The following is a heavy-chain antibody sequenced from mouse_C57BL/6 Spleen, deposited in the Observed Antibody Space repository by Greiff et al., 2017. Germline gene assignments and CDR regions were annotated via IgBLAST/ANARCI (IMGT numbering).Heavy chain of an antibody. CDR2: IYPGNGDT. CDR1: GYTFTSYN. CDR3: ARGYGRRRYYDMDY. V-gene: IGHV1-12*01. J-gene: IGHJ4*01. D-gene: IGHD2-10*02. Sequence: LQQSGAELARPGASVKMSCKASGYTFTSYNMHWVQQRPRQGLEWIGAIYPGNGDTSYTQKFKGKATLTADKSSSTAYMQLSSLTCEDSAVYYCARGYGRRRYYDMDYWGQGTSVTVSS.